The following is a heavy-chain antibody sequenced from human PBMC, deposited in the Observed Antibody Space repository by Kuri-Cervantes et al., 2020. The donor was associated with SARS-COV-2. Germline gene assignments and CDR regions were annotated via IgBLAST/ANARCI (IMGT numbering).Heavy chain of an antibody. CDR1: GFTFSTYA. CDR3: AKRGGYSYGSPPDYYYYYYMDV. D-gene: IGHD5-18*01. CDR2: ISGSGGST. Sequence: GESLKISWAASGFTFSTYAMSWVRQAPGKGLEWVSAISGSGGSTYYADSVKGRFTISRDNSKNTLYLQMNSLRAEDTAVYYCAKRGGYSYGSPPDYYYYYYMDVWGKGTTVTVSS. J-gene: IGHJ6*03. V-gene: IGHV3-23*01.